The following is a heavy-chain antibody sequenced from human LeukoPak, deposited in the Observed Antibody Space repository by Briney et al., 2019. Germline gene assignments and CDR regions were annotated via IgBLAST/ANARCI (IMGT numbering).Heavy chain of an antibody. D-gene: IGHD4-11*01. V-gene: IGHV1-2*02. CDR1: GYTFTGYY. Sequence: ASVKVSCKASGYTFTGYYMHWVRQAPGQGLEWMGWINPNSGGTTYAQIFQGRVTMTRDTSISTAYMELSRLRAEDTAVYYCAKDVDRRVTYYFQYWGQGTLVTVSS. CDR2: INPNSGGT. CDR3: AKDVDRRVTYYFQY. J-gene: IGHJ1*01.